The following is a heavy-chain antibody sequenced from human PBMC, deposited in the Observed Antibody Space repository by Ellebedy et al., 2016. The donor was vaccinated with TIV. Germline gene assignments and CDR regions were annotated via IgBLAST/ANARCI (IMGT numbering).Heavy chain of an antibody. Sequence: PGGSLRLSCAASGFSFSSMHWVRQAPGKGLEWGAVISYDGSSDFYADSVKGRFTISRDNSMTTLYLEMNSLRAEDTAVYYCARDNYKVSVAGSNWGQGTLVTVSS. J-gene: IGHJ4*02. CDR1: GFSFSS. CDR3: ARDNYKVSVAGSN. V-gene: IGHV3-30-3*01. D-gene: IGHD6-19*01. CDR2: ISYDGSSD.